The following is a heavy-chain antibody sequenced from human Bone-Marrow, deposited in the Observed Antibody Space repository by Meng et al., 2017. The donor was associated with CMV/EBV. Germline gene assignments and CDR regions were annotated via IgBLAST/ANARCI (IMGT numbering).Heavy chain of an antibody. CDR3: AKDIGSSYYYYYGMDV. CDR1: GFTFSSYA. CDR2: IYSGGSST. V-gene: IGHV3-23*03. D-gene: IGHD6-6*01. J-gene: IGHJ6*02. Sequence: GESLKISCAASGFTFSSYAMSWVRQAPGKGLEWVSVIYSGGSSTYYADSVKGRFTISRDNSKNTLYLQMNSLRAEDTAVYYCAKDIGSSYYYYYGMDVWGQGPTVTVSS.